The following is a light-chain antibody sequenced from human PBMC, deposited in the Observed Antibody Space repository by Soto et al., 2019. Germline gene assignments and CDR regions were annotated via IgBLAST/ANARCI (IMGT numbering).Light chain of an antibody. V-gene: IGKV1-9*01. CDR3: QQHNSYPVT. J-gene: IGKJ4*01. CDR1: QGISSY. Sequence: DIQLTQSPSFLSASVGDRVTITYRASQGISSYLAWYQQKPGKAPNLLIYAASTLQSGVPSRFSGSGSGTEFTLTISSLQPEDFATYDCQQHNSYPVTFGGGTKVEIK. CDR2: AAS.